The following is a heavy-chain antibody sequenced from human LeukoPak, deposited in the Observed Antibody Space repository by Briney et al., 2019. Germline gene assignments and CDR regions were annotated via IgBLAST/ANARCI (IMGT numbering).Heavy chain of an antibody. CDR3: ASSGSYWYYYYGMDV. J-gene: IGHJ6*02. D-gene: IGHD1-26*01. Sequence: GRSPRLSCAASGFTFSSYAMHWVRQAPGKGLEWVAVISYDGSNKYYADSVKGRFTISRDNSKNTLYLQMNSLRAEDTAVYYCASSGSYWYYYYGMDVWGQGTTVTVSS. V-gene: IGHV3-30*04. CDR2: ISYDGSNK. CDR1: GFTFSSYA.